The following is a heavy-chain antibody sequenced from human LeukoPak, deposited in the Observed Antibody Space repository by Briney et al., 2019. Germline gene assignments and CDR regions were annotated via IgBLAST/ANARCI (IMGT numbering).Heavy chain of an antibody. CDR1: GFTFSSYG. V-gene: IGHV3-30*03. D-gene: IGHD2-15*01. J-gene: IGHJ1*01. CDR3: VRDVYCSGGSCNQH. CDR2: ISYDGSNK. Sequence: PGGSLRLSCAASGFTFSSYGMHWVRQAPGKGLEWVAVISYDGSNKYYADSVKGRFTISRDNSKNTLYLQMNSLRAEDTAMYYCVRDVYCSGGSCNQHWGQGTLVTVSS.